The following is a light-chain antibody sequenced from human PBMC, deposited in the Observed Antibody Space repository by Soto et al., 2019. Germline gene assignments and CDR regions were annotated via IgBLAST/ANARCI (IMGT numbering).Light chain of an antibody. CDR2: QDS. V-gene: IGLV3-1*01. CDR1: KLGDKY. CDR3: QAGDSSTYV. J-gene: IGLJ1*01. Sequence: SYELTQPPSVSVSPGQTASITCPGDKLGDKYACWYQQKPGQSPVLVIYQDSKRPSGIPERFSGSNSGNTATLTISGTQAMDEADDYCQAGDSSTYVFGSGTKVTVL.